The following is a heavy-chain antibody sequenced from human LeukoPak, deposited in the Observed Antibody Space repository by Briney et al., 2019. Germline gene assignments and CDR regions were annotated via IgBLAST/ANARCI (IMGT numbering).Heavy chain of an antibody. D-gene: IGHD3-10*01. CDR3: ARAKGSGTYSAWFES. V-gene: IGHV3-11*01. Sequence: GGSLRLSCAVSGFSFRDYYMSWVRQAPGKGPEWISSISHRDNSADYIESVKGRFTVSRDNAKESLYLQMNSLRVEDTAIYYCARAKGSGTYSAWFESWGQGTLVTVSS. CDR2: ISHRDNSA. CDR1: GFSFRDYY. J-gene: IGHJ5*01.